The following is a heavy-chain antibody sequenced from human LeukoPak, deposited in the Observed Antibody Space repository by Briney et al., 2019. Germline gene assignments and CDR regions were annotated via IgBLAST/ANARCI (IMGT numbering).Heavy chain of an antibody. J-gene: IGHJ5*02. CDR3: ARVGVITAAGTYDL. CDR1: GFTFSSYA. Sequence: PGRSLRLSCAASGFTFSSYAIHWVRQAPGKGLEWVAVISYDGSNKYYADSVKGRFTISRDNSKNTLYLQMNSLRAEDTAVYYCARVGVITAAGTYDLWGQGTLVTVSS. CDR2: ISYDGSNK. D-gene: IGHD6-13*01. V-gene: IGHV3-30-3*01.